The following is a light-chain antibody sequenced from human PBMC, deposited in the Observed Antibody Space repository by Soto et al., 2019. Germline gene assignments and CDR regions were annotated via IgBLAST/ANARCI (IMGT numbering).Light chain of an antibody. CDR1: GGHSSYI. J-gene: IGLJ3*02. CDR3: ETWDGVVGV. CDR2: LESSGRY. Sequence: QPVLTQSSSASASLGSSVKLTCTLSGGHSSYIIAWHQQQSGKAPRNLMKLESSGRYSRGSGVPDRFSGSSSGADRYLTISNLQSEDEADYYCETWDGVVGVFGGGTKVTVL. V-gene: IGLV4-60*03.